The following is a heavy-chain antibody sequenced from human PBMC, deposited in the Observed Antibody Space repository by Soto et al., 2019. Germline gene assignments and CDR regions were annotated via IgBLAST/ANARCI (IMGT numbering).Heavy chain of an antibody. D-gene: IGHD3-10*01. Sequence: LRLSCAASGFIFKMYWMHWVRQSPGKGLVWISRIYNDGTYSDYADSVRGRFTISRDNVNDTLYLQMNNLRAGDSGLYYCTRGPRPTSTGTGAYWGQGTQVTVSS. CDR1: GFIFKMYW. J-gene: IGHJ4*02. CDR3: TRGPRPTSTGTGAY. CDR2: IYNDGTYS. V-gene: IGHV3-74*01.